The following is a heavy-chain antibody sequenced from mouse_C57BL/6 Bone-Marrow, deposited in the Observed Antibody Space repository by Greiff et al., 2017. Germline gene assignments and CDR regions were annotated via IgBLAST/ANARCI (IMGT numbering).Heavy chain of an antibody. Sequence: QVQLQQSGAELVRPGASVTLSCKASGYTFTDYEMNWVKQTPVHGLEWIGAISPETGGTAYNQKFTGKAILTADTSSSTAYMELRSLTSDGSAVYYCTRGVTTVVGGVAYWGQGTLVTVSA. CDR3: TRGVTTVVGGVAY. CDR1: GYTFTDYE. D-gene: IGHD1-1*01. CDR2: ISPETGGT. J-gene: IGHJ3*01. V-gene: IGHV1-15*01.